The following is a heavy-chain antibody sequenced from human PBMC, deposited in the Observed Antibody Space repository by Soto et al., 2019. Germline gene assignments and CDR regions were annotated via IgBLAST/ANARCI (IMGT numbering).Heavy chain of an antibody. CDR1: GGTFSSYA. V-gene: IGHV1-69*06. CDR2: IIPIFGTA. D-gene: IGHD6-19*01. J-gene: IGHJ4*02. CDR3: ASPSIAVAGNWCLDYFDY. Sequence: SVKVSCKASGGTFSSYAISWVRQAPGQGLEWMGGIIPIFGTANYAQKFQGRVTITADKSTSTAYMELSSLRSEDTAGYYCASPSIAVAGNWCLDYFDYWGQGTLVTVSA.